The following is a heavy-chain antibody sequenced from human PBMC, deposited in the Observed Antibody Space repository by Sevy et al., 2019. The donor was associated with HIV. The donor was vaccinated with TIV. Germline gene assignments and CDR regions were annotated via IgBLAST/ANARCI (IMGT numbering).Heavy chain of an antibody. V-gene: IGHV3-30*18. D-gene: IGHD3-16*01. CDR1: GFTFGTYD. CDR2: ISSDGSYR. J-gene: IGHJ6*02. CDR3: AKNRPPGGSLFSRHWMDV. Sequence: GGSLRLSCAASGFTFGTYDMHWVRQAPGKGLEWVAIISSDGSYRYYADSVRGRFSMSRDNSKNTMYLQISGLLIEDTAVYYCAKNRPPGGSLFSRHWMDVWGRGTTVTVSS.